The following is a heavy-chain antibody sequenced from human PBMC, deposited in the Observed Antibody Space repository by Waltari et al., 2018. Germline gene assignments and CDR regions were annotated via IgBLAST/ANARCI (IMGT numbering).Heavy chain of an antibody. D-gene: IGHD6-19*01. CDR2: FDPEDGET. Sequence: QVQLVQSGAEAKKPGASVKVSCKVSGYTLTELSMHWVRQAPGKGLEWMGGFDPEDGETIYAQKFQGRVTMTEDTSTDTAYMELSSLRSEDTAVYYCAAPMPDSAVAGTPFDYWGQGTLVTVSS. CDR1: GYTLTELS. V-gene: IGHV1-24*01. J-gene: IGHJ4*02. CDR3: AAPMPDSAVAGTPFDY.